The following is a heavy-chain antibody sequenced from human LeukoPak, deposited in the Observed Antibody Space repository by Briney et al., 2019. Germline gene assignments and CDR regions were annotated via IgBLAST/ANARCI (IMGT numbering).Heavy chain of an antibody. Sequence: SETLSLTCTVSGGSISSSSYYWGWIRQPPGKGLEWIGSIYYSGSTYYNPSLKSRVTISVDTTKNQFSLKLSSVTAADTAVYYCARTGVTMVRGADDAFDIWGQGTMVTVSS. CDR3: ARTGVTMVRGADDAFDI. V-gene: IGHV4-39*07. CDR2: IYYSGST. D-gene: IGHD3-10*01. CDR1: GGSISSSSYY. J-gene: IGHJ3*02.